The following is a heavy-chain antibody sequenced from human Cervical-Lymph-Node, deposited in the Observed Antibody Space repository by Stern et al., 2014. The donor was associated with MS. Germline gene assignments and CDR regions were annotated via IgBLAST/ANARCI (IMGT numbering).Heavy chain of an antibody. CDR2: IHSNSGGT. CDR1: GYTFTGYY. V-gene: IGHV1-2*02. D-gene: IGHD1-14*01. Sequence: VQLVESEAEVKKPGASVKVSCKASGYTFTGYYMHWVRQAPGQGPEWMGWIHSNSGGTTYAPKFQGRVTVTRDTSISTVYMELSRLRSDDTAVYYCARGGTSSCDYWGQGTLVTVSS. J-gene: IGHJ4*02. CDR3: ARGGTSSCDY.